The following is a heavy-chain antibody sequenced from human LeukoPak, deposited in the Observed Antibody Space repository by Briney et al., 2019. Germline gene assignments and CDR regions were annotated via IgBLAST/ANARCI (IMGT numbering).Heavy chain of an antibody. CDR2: ISGSGGST. CDR1: GFTFSSYA. Sequence: GGSLRLSCAASGFTFSSYAMSWVRQAPGKGLEWVSAISGSGGSTYYADSVKGRFTISRDNSKNTLYLQTNSLRAEDTAVYYCAKFTTHATGYSSSWYSARTYYFDYWGQGTLVTVSS. CDR3: AKFTTHATGYSSSWYSARTYYFDY. V-gene: IGHV3-23*01. D-gene: IGHD6-13*01. J-gene: IGHJ4*02.